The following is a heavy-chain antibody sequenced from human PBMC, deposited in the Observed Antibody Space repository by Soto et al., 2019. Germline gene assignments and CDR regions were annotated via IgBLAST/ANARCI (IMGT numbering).Heavy chain of an antibody. Sequence: QVQLAQSGAEVKKPGSSVKISCTASGVTFNNYTFTWVRRDPGQGREWLGRVIPLLDASNYAEKFQDRVTITADRSTSTVYMALSGLRSDDSAIYYCASGKSQMSQEIMGVYYYIDVWGKGTTVTVSS. CDR1: GVTFNNYT. CDR3: ASGKSQMSQEIMGVYYYIDV. J-gene: IGHJ6*03. V-gene: IGHV1-69*08. CDR2: VIPLLDAS. D-gene: IGHD2-8*01.